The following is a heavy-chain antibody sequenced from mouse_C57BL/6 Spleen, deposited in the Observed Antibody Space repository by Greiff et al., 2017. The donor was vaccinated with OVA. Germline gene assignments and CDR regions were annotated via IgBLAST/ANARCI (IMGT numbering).Heavy chain of an antibody. V-gene: IGHV2-2*01. CDR3: ARPFYYGSSYGYFDV. CDR1: GFSFTSYG. J-gene: IGHJ1*03. D-gene: IGHD1-1*01. CDR2: IWSGGST. Sequence: QVQLKESGPGLVQPSQSLSITCTVSGFSFTSYGVHWVRQSPGKGLEWLGVIWSGGSTDYNDAFISILSISKDYSKSQVFFKMNILQADDTAIYYCARPFYYGSSYGYFDVWGTGTTVTGSS.